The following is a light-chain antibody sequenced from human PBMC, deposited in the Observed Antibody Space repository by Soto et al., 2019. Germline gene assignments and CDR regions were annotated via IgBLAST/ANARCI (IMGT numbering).Light chain of an antibody. Sequence: QSALTQPRSVSGSPGQSVTISCTGTSSDVGGYNYVSWYQQHPGNAPKVMIYDVNKRPSGVADRFSGSKSGNTASLTISGLQAEDEAYYYCSSFTGTNTVVFGGGTKLTVL. CDR3: SSFTGTNTVV. J-gene: IGLJ2*01. V-gene: IGLV2-11*01. CDR1: SSDVGGYNY. CDR2: DVN.